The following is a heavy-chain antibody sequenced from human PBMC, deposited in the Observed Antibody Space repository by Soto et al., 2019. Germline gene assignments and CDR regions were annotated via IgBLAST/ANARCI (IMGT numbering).Heavy chain of an antibody. CDR1: GGTFNTYA. Sequence: QVQLVQSGAEMKKPGSSVKVSCQSSGGTFNTYAMNWVRQAPGQGPEWMGDISPMFGAANYAPKFQGRVTITADEPTGTSYMQLSSLTSEDTALYFCAREVQFHTPAFVYWGQGTLVTVSS. CDR3: AREVQFHTPAFVY. V-gene: IGHV1-69*19. CDR2: ISPMFGAA. J-gene: IGHJ4*02.